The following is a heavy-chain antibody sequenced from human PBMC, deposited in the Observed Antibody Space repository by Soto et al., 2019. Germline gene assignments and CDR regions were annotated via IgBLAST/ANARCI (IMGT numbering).Heavy chain of an antibody. Sequence: QLQLQESGPGLVKPSETLSLTCTVSGGSVSSGSYYWGWIRQPPGKGLEWIGSIYYSGNTYYNPSLKSRVTISVHTSKNQFSLKLSSVTAADTAVYYCARHVGGYYYYMDVWGKGTTVTVSS. D-gene: IGHD2-15*01. CDR1: GGSVSSGSYY. J-gene: IGHJ6*03. CDR2: IYYSGNT. CDR3: ARHVGGYYYYMDV. V-gene: IGHV4-39*01.